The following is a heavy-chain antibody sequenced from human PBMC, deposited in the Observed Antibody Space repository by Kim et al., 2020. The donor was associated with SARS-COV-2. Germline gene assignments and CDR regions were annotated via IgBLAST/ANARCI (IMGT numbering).Heavy chain of an antibody. CDR3: AKDQLGFGVGATMGY. J-gene: IGHJ4*02. V-gene: IGHV3-23*01. D-gene: IGHD1-26*01. CDR1: GFTFSSYA. CDR2: ISGSGGST. Sequence: GGSLRLSCAASGFTFSSYAMSLVRQAPGKGLEWVSAISGSGGSTYYADSVKGRFTISRDNSKNTLYLQMNSLRAEDTAVYYCAKDQLGFGVGATMGYWGQGTLVTVSS.